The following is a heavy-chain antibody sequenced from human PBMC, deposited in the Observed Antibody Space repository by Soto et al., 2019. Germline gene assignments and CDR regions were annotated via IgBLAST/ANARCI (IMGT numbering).Heavy chain of an antibody. CDR2: IYYTGNT. V-gene: IGHV4-39*01. J-gene: IGHJ3*01. D-gene: IGHD1-1*01. CDR1: SGSISNVAYF. Sequence: QLQLQESGPGLVKPSETLSLTCTVSSGSISNVAYFWAWIRQPPGKGLEGIGSIYYTGNTYFKPSLNRLVTMSVGTSKNQFSLEVNSVTAADPAIYYCANSGSQYPCTFYVWGRGTMLTVSS. CDR3: ANSGSQYPCTFYV.